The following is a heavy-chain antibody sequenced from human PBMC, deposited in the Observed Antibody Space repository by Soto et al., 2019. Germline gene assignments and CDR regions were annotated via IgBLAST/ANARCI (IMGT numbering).Heavy chain of an antibody. D-gene: IGHD5-18*01. Sequence: PTCAVSGGSISSGGYSWSWIRQPPGKGLEWIGYIYHSGSTYYNPSLKSRVTISVDRSKNQFSLKLSSVTAADTAVYYCARGQGGYSYGAELDYWGQGTLVTVSS. CDR3: ARGQGGYSYGAELDY. V-gene: IGHV4-30-2*01. CDR2: IYHSGST. CDR1: GGSISSGGYS. J-gene: IGHJ4*02.